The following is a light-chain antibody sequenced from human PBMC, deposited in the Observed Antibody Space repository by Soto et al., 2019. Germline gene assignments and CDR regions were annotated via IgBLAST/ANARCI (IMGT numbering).Light chain of an antibody. CDR1: QSVLYSSNNKNY. Sequence: DMVMTQSPDSLAVSLGERATINCKSSQSVLYSSNNKNYLAWYQQKPGQPPKLLIYWASTRESGVPDRFSGSGSGTDFNLTISSLQAEDVAVYYCQQYYNTPLTFGGGTKVEIK. V-gene: IGKV4-1*01. CDR2: WAS. CDR3: QQYYNTPLT. J-gene: IGKJ4*01.